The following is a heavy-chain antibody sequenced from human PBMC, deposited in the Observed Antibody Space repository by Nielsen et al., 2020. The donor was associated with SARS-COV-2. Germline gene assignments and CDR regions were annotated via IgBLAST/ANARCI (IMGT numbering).Heavy chain of an antibody. Sequence: GGSLRLSCAASGFTFSSYAMSWVRQAPGKGLEWVSAISGSGGSTYYADSVKGRFTISRDNAKNSLYLQMNSLRAEDTAVYYCARGFSRTWWSLVYWGQGTLVTVSS. CDR2: ISGSGGST. V-gene: IGHV3-23*01. D-gene: IGHD2-15*01. J-gene: IGHJ4*02. CDR3: ARGFSRTWWSLVY. CDR1: GFTFSSYA.